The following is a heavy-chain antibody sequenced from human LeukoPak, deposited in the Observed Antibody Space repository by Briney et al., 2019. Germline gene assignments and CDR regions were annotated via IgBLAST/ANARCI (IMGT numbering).Heavy chain of an antibody. V-gene: IGHV1-69*04. CDR1: RGTFSKYA. CDR2: IIPILNIT. CDR3: ARDDDRAREIDY. J-gene: IGHJ4*02. D-gene: IGHD3-22*01. Sequence: SVKLSCKASRGTFSKYAISWVRQGPGQGLEWMGRIIPILNITHYAQKFQGRVTIAADKSTSTAYMELSSLRSEDTAVYYCARDDDRAREIDYWGQGTLVTVSS.